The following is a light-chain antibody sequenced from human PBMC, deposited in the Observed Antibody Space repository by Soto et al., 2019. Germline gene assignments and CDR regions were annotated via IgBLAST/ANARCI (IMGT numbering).Light chain of an antibody. Sequence: QSVLTQPASVSGSPGQSITISCTGTSSDVGGYNYVSWYQQRPGKAPQLMIYDVSNRPSGVSNRFSGSKSGNTASLTISWLQAEDEADYYCSSYTGSSTSVVFGGGTKLTVL. V-gene: IGLV2-14*01. CDR1: SSDVGGYNY. J-gene: IGLJ2*01. CDR3: SSYTGSSTSVV. CDR2: DVS.